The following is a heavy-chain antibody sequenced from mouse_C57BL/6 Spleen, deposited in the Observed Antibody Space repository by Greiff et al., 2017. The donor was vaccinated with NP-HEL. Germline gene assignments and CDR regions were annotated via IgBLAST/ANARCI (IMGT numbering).Heavy chain of an antibody. CDR1: GYSFTGYY. Sequence: EVQLQQSGPELVKPGASVKISCKASGYSFTGYYMNWVKQSPEKSLEWIGEINPSTGGTTYNQKFKAKATLTVDKSSSTAYMQLKRLTSEDSAVYYCARWEGNYGFYAMDYWGQGTSVTVSS. CDR2: INPSTGGT. D-gene: IGHD2-1*01. V-gene: IGHV1-42*01. J-gene: IGHJ4*01. CDR3: ARWEGNYGFYAMDY.